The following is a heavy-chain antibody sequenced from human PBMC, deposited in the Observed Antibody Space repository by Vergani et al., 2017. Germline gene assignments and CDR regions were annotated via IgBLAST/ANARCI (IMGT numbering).Heavy chain of an antibody. V-gene: IGHV4-59*01. D-gene: IGHD3-9*01. CDR3: ATMGGLRYIQEDYYGMDV. J-gene: IGHJ6*02. CDR1: GGSISSYY. Sequence: QVQLQESGPGLVKPSETLSLTCTVSGGSISSYYWSWIRQPPGTGLEWIGYIYYSGSTNYNPSLKSRVTISVDTSKNQFSLKLSSVTAADTAVYYCATMGGLRYIQEDYYGMDVWGQGTTVTVSS. CDR2: IYYSGST.